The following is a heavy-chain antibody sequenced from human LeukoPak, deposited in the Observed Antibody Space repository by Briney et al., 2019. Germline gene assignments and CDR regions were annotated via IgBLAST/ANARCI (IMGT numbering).Heavy chain of an antibody. Sequence: GGSLRLSCEASGFTFSSYGMHWVRQAPGKGLEWVAVISYDGSNKYYADSVKGRFTISRDNSKNTLYLQMNSLRAEDTAVYYCAKDPGGSSGYPDAFDIWGQGTMVTVSS. CDR1: GFTFSSYG. J-gene: IGHJ3*02. D-gene: IGHD3-22*01. CDR3: AKDPGGSSGYPDAFDI. CDR2: ISYDGSNK. V-gene: IGHV3-30*18.